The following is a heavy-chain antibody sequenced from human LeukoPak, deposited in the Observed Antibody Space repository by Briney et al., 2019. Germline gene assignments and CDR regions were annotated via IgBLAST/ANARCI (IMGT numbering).Heavy chain of an antibody. CDR2: ISAYNGNT. D-gene: IGHD3-3*01. CDR3: ARADSVLTYCDLGDSDGANALDD. CDR1: GYTFTSYG. J-gene: IGHJ4*02. Sequence: ASVKVSCKASGYTFTSYGISWVRQAPGQGIEWMGWISAYNGNTNYAQKLQGRVTMTTDTSKNTAYLELTSLRSDDTAVYYWARADSVLTYCDLGDSDGANALDDWGQGTLVTVSS. V-gene: IGHV1-18*01.